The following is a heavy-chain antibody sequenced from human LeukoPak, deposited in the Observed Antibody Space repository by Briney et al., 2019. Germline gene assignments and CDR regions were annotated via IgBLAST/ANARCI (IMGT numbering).Heavy chain of an antibody. D-gene: IGHD4-23*01. J-gene: IGHJ4*02. V-gene: IGHV4-59*08. Sequence: SETLSLTCTVSGVSIDSYFWSWFRRPPGKGLEWFGYIYYTGSTKYNPSLQSRVTISLDTSKNQFSLKLSSVTAADTAVYYCACLTTVVTPHYFDYWGQGNMVTVSS. CDR1: GVSIDSYF. CDR2: IYYTGST. CDR3: ACLTTVVTPHYFDY.